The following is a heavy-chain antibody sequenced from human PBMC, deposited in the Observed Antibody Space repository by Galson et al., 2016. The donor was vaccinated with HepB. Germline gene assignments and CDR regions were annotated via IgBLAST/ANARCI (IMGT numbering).Heavy chain of an antibody. Sequence: SLRLSCAASGFTFRNHWMSWIRQAPGKGLEWVANIKHDGNEKYYVESMKGRFTVSRDNAKNSLYLQMNSLRGEDTAVYYCAGESYYGGNSLDQYYFDYWGQGTLVTVSS. CDR2: IKHDGNEK. J-gene: IGHJ4*02. D-gene: IGHD4-23*01. V-gene: IGHV3-7*01. CDR3: AGESYYGGNSLDQYYFDY. CDR1: GFTFRNHW.